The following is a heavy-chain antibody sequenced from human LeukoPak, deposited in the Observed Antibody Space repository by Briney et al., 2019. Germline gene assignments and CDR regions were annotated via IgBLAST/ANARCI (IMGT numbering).Heavy chain of an antibody. D-gene: IGHD6-19*01. CDR3: ARDLGSGSHYFDY. J-gene: IGHJ4*02. CDR2: IYSGGST. V-gene: IGHV3-66*01. CDR1: GFTVSSNY. Sequence: PGGSLRLSCAASGFTVSSNYMSWVRQAPGKGLEWVSVIYSGGSTYYADSVKGRFTISRDNSKNTLYLQMNSLRAEDTAVYYCARDLGSGSHYFDYWGQGTLVTVSS.